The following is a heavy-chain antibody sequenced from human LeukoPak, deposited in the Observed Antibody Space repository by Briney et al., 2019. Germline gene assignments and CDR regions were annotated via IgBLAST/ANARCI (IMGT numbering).Heavy chain of an antibody. CDR3: VRETRWYLDY. CDR1: GFTFSDYY. Sequence: GGSVRLSCAASGFTFSDYYMTWIRQAPGKGLEWISYISKDSNIIHYADSVKGRFTISRDNAKNSLFLQMNSLRVDDTAIYYCVRETRWYLDYWGQGILVTVSS. CDR2: ISKDSNII. J-gene: IGHJ4*02. V-gene: IGHV3-11*01.